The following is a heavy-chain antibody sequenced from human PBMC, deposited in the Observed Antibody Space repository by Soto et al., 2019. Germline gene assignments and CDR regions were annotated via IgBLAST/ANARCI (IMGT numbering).Heavy chain of an antibody. V-gene: IGHV4-30-4*01. J-gene: IGHJ4*02. CDR1: GGSIVSGDYY. D-gene: IGHD2-15*01. CDR3: ARDPVFVSGGSWPLDY. Sequence: SETLSLTCTVSGGSIVSGDYYCVWIRQPPWKGLEWIGYIYYSGSTYYNPSLKSRVTISVDTSKNQFSLKLSSVTAADTAVYYCARDPVFVSGGSWPLDYWGQGTPVTVSS. CDR2: IYYSGST.